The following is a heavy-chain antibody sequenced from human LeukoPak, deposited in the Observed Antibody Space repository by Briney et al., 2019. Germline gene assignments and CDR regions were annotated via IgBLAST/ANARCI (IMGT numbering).Heavy chain of an antibody. J-gene: IGHJ4*02. CDR3: AKSSSHYYDSSGSYYFDY. V-gene: IGHV3-9*01. D-gene: IGHD3-22*01. CDR2: ISWNSGSI. CDR1: GFTFSSYS. Sequence: GGSLRLSCAASGFTFSSYSMNWVRQAPGKGLEWVSGISWNSGSIGYADSVKGRFTISRDNAKNSLYLQMNSLRAEDTALYYCAKSSSHYYDSSGSYYFDYWGQGTLVTVSS.